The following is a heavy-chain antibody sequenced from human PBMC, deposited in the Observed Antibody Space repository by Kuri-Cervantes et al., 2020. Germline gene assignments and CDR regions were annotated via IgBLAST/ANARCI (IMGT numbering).Heavy chain of an antibody. Sequence: GESLKISCAASGFTFSDYYMSWIRQAPGKGLEWVSHIDRSGVSIYYADSVQGRFTISRDNVKKSLYLQMNSLRAEDTAVYYCARDSAARINLYYSYYYMDVWGKGTTVTVSS. J-gene: IGHJ6*03. D-gene: IGHD6-6*01. CDR1: GFTFSDYY. CDR2: IDRSGVSI. V-gene: IGHV3-11*04. CDR3: ARDSAARINLYYSYYYMDV.